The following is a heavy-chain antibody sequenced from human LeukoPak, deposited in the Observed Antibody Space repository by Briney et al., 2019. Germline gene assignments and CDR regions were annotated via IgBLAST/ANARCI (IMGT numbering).Heavy chain of an antibody. CDR1: GFTFSSYA. J-gene: IGHJ3*02. V-gene: IGHV3-23*01. CDR2: ISGSGGST. CDR3: AKDVPDDINQGGGALDI. Sequence: PGGSLRLSCAASGFTFSSYAMSWVRQAPGKGLEWVSAISGSGGSTYYADSVKGRFTISRDNSKNTLYLQMNSLRAEDTAVYYCAKDVPDDINQGGGALDIWGQGTMVTVSS. D-gene: IGHD2-2*01.